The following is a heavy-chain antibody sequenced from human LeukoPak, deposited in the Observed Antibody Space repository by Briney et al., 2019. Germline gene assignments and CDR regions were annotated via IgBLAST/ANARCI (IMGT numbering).Heavy chain of an antibody. V-gene: IGHV4-34*01. CDR3: ARVDY. CDR2: INHSGST. CDR1: GGSFSGYY. J-gene: IGHJ4*02. Sequence: SGTLSLTCAVYGGSFSGYYWSWIRQPPGKGLEWIGEINHSGSTNYNPSLKSRVTISVDTSKNQFSLKLSSVTAADTAVYYCARVDYWGQGTLVTVSS.